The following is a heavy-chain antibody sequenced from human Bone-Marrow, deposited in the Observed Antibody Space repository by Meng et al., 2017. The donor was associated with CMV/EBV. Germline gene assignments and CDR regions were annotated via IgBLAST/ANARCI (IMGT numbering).Heavy chain of an antibody. CDR3: AKEGSLDYKWELLPWGLDY. J-gene: IGHJ4*02. CDR2: INWNGGST. V-gene: IGHV3-20*04. D-gene: IGHD1-26*01. Sequence: GESLKISCAASGFTFDNYGMSWVRQAPGKGLEWVSGINWNGGSTGYADSVKGRFTISRDNAKNSLYLQMNSLRAEDTAVYYCAKEGSLDYKWELLPWGLDYWGQGTLVTGSS. CDR1: GFTFDNYG.